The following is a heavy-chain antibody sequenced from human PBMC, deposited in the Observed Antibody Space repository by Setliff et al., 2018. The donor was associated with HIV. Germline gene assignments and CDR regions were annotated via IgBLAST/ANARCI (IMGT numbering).Heavy chain of an antibody. V-gene: IGHV1-18*01. CDR2: ISAYNGNT. CDR1: GYTFTSYG. J-gene: IGHJ6*03. Sequence: ASVKVSCKASGYTFTSYGISWVRQAPGQGLEWMGWISAYNGNTNSAQKVQGRVTMTTDTSTSTACMELRSLRSDDTAVYYCARARRDSYDRGRRNHYYIDVWGKGTPVTVSS. D-gene: IGHD3-22*01. CDR3: ARARRDSYDRGRRNHYYIDV.